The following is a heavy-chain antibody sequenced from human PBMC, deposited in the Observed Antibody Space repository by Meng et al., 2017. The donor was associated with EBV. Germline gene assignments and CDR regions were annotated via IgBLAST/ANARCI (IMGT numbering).Heavy chain of an antibody. CDR3: ARSSPVRFGELSN. J-gene: IGHJ4*02. Sequence: QLQLQESGPGLVKPSAXLSLTCTVSGGSISSSSYYWGWIRQPPGKGLEWIGSIYYSGSTYYNPSLKSRVTISVDTSKNQFSLKLSSVTAADTAVYYCARSSPVRFGELSNWGQGTLVTVSS. CDR1: GGSISSSSYY. D-gene: IGHD3-10*01. V-gene: IGHV4-39*07. CDR2: IYYSGST.